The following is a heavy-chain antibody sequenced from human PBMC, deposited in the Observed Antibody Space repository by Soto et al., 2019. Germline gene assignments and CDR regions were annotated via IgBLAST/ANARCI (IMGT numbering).Heavy chain of an antibody. V-gene: IGHV3-30-3*01. J-gene: IGHJ3*02. CDR1: GFTFSSYA. D-gene: IGHD2-15*01. CDR2: ISYDGSNK. Sequence: GGSLRLSCAASGFTFSSYAMHWVRQAPGKGLEWVAVISYDGSNKYYADSVKGRFTISRDNSKNTLYLQMNSLRAEDTAVYYCARDPRLISGGSSVGISWAGAFDIWGQGTMVTVSS. CDR3: ARDPRLISGGSSVGISWAGAFDI.